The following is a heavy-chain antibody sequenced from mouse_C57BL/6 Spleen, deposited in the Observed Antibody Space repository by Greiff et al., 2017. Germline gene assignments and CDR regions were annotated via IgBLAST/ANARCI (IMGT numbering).Heavy chain of an antibody. CDR1: GFTFSSYA. D-gene: IGHD1-1*01. Sequence: DVHLVESGGGLVKPGGSLKLSCAASGFTFSSYAMSWVRQTPEKRLEWVATISDGGSYTYYPDNVKGRFTIARDNAKNNLYMQMSHLKAEDTAMYYCARERSDCDGSRPGAMDYWGQGTSVTVSS. V-gene: IGHV5-4*01. J-gene: IGHJ4*01. CDR3: ARERSDCDGSRPGAMDY. CDR2: ISDGGSYT.